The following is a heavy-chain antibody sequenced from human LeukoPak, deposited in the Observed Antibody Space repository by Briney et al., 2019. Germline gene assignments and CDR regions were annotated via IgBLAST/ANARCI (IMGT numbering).Heavy chain of an antibody. V-gene: IGHV1-2*06. Sequence: GASVKVSCKASGYTFTGYYVHWVRQAPGQRREWMGRINPNSGDTNYAQKFQGRVTMTRDTSISTAYMELSRLRSDDTAVYYCARDYCGGECLPDYWGQGTLVTVSS. CDR2: INPNSGDT. D-gene: IGHD2-21*01. CDR3: ARDYCGGECLPDY. CDR1: GYTFTGYY. J-gene: IGHJ4*02.